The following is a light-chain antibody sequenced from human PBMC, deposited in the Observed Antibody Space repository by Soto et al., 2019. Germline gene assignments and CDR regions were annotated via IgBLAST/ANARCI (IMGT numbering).Light chain of an antibody. Sequence: EIVLTQSPGTLSLSPGERATLSCRASQSVSSSYLAWYQQKPGQAPRQLIYGASSRATGIPDRFSGSGSGTDVTITLTRLEIEDFAVYYWQHYRTSFGGGTRVEIK. CDR3: QHYRTS. CDR1: QSVSSSY. V-gene: IGKV3-20*01. J-gene: IGKJ4*02. CDR2: GAS.